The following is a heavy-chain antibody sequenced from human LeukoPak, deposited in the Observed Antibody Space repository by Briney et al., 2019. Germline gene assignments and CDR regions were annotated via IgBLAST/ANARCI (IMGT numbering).Heavy chain of an antibody. CDR2: MNPNSGNT. CDR3: ARVSGVVRVYYYYYGMDA. CDR1: GYTFTSYD. J-gene: IGHJ6*02. Sequence: ASVKVSCKASGYTFTSYDINWVRQATGQGLEWMGWMNPNSGNTGYAQKFQGRVTMTRNTSISTAYMELSSLRSEDTAVYYCARVSGVVRVYYYYYGMDAWGQGTTVTVSS. V-gene: IGHV1-8*01. D-gene: IGHD3-16*01.